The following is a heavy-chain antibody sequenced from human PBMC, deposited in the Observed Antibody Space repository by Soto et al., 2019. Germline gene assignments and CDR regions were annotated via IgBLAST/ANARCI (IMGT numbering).Heavy chain of an antibody. V-gene: IGHV3-53*01. CDR2: IYSGGYT. J-gene: IGHJ4*02. D-gene: IGHD3-10*01. CDR1: GFTVSNNY. CDR3: APSRGGGGY. Sequence: EVQLVESGGGLIQPGGSLRLSCAVSGFTVSNNYMSWVRQAPGKGLEGVSVIYSGGYTAYGDSVKGRFTISRDNSKNTLDPEINSLGADHPAVFYGAPSRGGGGYWGQGTLVTVSS.